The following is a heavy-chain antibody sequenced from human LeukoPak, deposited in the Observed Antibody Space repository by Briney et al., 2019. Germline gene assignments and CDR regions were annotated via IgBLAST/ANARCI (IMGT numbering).Heavy chain of an antibody. Sequence: GASVKVSCKASGYTFTIYGIGWVRQAPGQGLEWMGWISAYNGNTNYVQKLQGRVTTTTDTSTSTAYMELRSLGSDDTAVYYCARGDITISGVVMHFDYWGQGTLVTVSS. V-gene: IGHV1-18*01. CDR3: ARGDITISGVVMHFDY. J-gene: IGHJ4*02. CDR1: GYTFTIYG. CDR2: ISAYNGNT. D-gene: IGHD3-3*01.